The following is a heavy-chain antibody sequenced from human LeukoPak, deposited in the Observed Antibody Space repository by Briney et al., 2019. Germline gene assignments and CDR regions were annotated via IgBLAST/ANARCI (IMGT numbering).Heavy chain of an antibody. D-gene: IGHD3-16*01. CDR2: IYHSGST. V-gene: IGHV4-39*07. J-gene: IGHJ3*02. Sequence: PSETLSLTSAVSGDSVSSSSYYWSWIRQPPEKGLEWIGSIYHSGSTYYNPSLKSRVTISVDTSKNRFSLKLSSVTAADTAVYYCARARPLLSLGAFDIWGQGTMVTVSS. CDR3: ARARPLLSLGAFDI. CDR1: GDSVSSSSYY.